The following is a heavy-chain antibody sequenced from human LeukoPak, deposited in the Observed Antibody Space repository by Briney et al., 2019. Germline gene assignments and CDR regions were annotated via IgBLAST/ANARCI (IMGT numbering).Heavy chain of an antibody. Sequence: GASVKVSCKASGGTFSSYAISWVRQAPGQGLEWMGGIIPIFGTANYAQKFQGRVTITTDESTSTAYMELSSLRSEDTAVYYCATIVDNWNFMYNWFDPWGQGTLVTVSS. D-gene: IGHD1-7*01. CDR3: ATIVDNWNFMYNWFDP. J-gene: IGHJ5*02. CDR2: IIPIFGTA. V-gene: IGHV1-69*05. CDR1: GGTFSSYA.